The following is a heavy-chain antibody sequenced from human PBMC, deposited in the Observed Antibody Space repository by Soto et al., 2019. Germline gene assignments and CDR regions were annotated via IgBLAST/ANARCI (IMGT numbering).Heavy chain of an antibody. Sequence: EVQLVESGGGLVHPGGSLRLSCSASEIPVSTTYMSWVRQAPGKGLECVSIIFANDNTYYGDSVKGRVTISRRNSRSTLYLQMNSLGPEDTAVYYCVRDLGDGYRSAWGQGALVTVSS. V-gene: IGHV3-53*04. CDR3: VRDLGDGYRSA. CDR2: IFANDNT. J-gene: IGHJ1*01. CDR1: EIPVSTTY. D-gene: IGHD5-12*01.